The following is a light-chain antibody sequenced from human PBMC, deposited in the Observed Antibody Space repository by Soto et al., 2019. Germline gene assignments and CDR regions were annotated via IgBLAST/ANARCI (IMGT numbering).Light chain of an antibody. CDR1: QSISNR. J-gene: IGKJ1*01. CDR3: QHYGGMWA. Sequence: DIQMTQTPSTLSASLGDRVTITCRASQSISNRLAWYQQKPGKAPKVVIYDASNLESGVPSRFSGSGSGTEFILTINSLQPDDFATYCCQHYGGMWAFGQGTKVDTK. CDR2: DAS. V-gene: IGKV1-5*01.